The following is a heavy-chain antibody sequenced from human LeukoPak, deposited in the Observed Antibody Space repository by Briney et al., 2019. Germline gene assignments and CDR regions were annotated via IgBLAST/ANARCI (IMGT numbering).Heavy chain of an antibody. J-gene: IGHJ4*02. V-gene: IGHV3-30*02. CDR1: SFTFSSYG. CDR3: AKYGGKGGYGDYVYIDY. Sequence: GGSLRLSCAASSFTFSSYGMHWVRQAPGKGLEWVAFIRYDGSNKYYADSVKGRFTISRDNSKNTLYLQMNSLRAEDTAVYYCAKYGGKGGYGDYVYIDYWGQGTLVTVSS. D-gene: IGHD4-17*01. CDR2: IRYDGSNK.